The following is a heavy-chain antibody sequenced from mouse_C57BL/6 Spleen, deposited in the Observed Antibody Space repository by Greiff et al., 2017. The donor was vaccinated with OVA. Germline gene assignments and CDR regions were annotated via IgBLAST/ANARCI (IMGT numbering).Heavy chain of an antibody. CDR1: GYTFTSYW. V-gene: IGHV1-72*01. Sequence: QVQLQQPGAELVKPGASVKLSCTASGYTFTSYWMHWVKQRPGRGLEWIGKIDPNGGGTNYNEKFKSKSTLTVDKPSSTAYVQLSSLTSEDSAVYCSESSIDYWGQGTTLTVSS. CDR3: ESSIDY. J-gene: IGHJ2*01. CDR2: IDPNGGGT.